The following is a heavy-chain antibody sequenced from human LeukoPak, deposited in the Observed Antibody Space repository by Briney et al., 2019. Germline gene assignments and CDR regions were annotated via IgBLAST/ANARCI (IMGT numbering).Heavy chain of an antibody. CDR3: TTDQPGNYDILTGRPPYGMDV. D-gene: IGHD3-9*01. J-gene: IGHJ6*02. V-gene: IGHV3-15*01. Sequence: GGSLRPSWAASGFISSNAWRSWVRQAPGKGLGWVGLIKSKTNGGKTDYAAPVKGRFPISRDDSKNTLYLQMNSLKTEDTAVYYCTTDQPGNYDILTGRPPYGMDVWGQGTTVTVSS. CDR1: GFISSNAW. CDR2: IKSKTNGGKT.